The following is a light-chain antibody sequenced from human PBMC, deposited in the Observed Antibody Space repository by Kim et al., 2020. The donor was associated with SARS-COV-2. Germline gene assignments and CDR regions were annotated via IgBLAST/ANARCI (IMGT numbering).Light chain of an antibody. J-gene: IGKJ1*01. CDR1: PSLVHRHGNTY. CDR2: KVS. Sequence: PASISCTSSPSLVHRHGNTYLNWFHQRPGQSPRRLIYKVSDRDSGVPDRFSGSGSGTEFTLKISRVEAEDVGVYYCMQSTHWPWTFGQGTKVDIK. CDR3: MQSTHWPWT. V-gene: IGKV2-30*02.